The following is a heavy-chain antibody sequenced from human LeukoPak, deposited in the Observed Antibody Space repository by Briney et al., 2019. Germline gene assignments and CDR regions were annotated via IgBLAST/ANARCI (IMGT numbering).Heavy chain of an antibody. CDR1: GGSVSSGVYY. CDR2: IYYSGST. J-gene: IGHJ5*02. V-gene: IGHV4-61*08. CDR3: ARHGYSSGSLAWFDP. D-gene: IGHD6-19*01. Sequence: SETLSLTCTVSGGSVSSGVYYWSWIRQPPGKGLEWIGYIYYSGSTNYNPSLKSRVTISVDTSKNQFSLKLSSVTAADTAVYYCARHGYSSGSLAWFDPWSQGTQVTVSS.